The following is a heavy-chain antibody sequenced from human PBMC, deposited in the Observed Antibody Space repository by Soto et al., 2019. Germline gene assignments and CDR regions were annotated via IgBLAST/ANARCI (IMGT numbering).Heavy chain of an antibody. CDR3: ARVAPYQRAAIDY. CDR2: IYYSGST. J-gene: IGHJ4*02. V-gene: IGHV4-59*01. D-gene: IGHD6-13*01. CDR1: GGSISSYY. Sequence: SETLSLTCTVSGGSISSYYWSWIRQPPGKGLEWIGYIYYSGSTNYNPSLKSRVTISVDTSKNQFSLKLSSVTAADTAVYYCARVAPYQRAAIDYWGQGTLVTVSS.